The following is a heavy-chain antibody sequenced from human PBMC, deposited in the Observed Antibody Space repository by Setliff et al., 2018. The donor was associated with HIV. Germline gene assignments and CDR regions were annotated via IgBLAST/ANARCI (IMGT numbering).Heavy chain of an antibody. D-gene: IGHD3-10*01. J-gene: IGHJ4*02. CDR3: ARVGYHGSGRYSFDY. CDR2: INHSGST. CDR1: GYSISSGYY. Sequence: SETLSLTCPVSGYSISSGYYWTWIRQPPGKGLEWIGEINHSGSTNYNPSLKSRVTISADTSKNQFSLNLSSVTAAETAVYYCARVGYHGSGRYSFDYWGQGTLVTVSS. V-gene: IGHV4-38-2*02.